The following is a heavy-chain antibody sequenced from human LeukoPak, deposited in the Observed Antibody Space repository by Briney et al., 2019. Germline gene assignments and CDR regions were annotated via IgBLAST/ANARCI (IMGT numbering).Heavy chain of an antibody. CDR1: GYSFTSYW. J-gene: IGHJ5*02. CDR3: ARKSIAVVGTPWFDP. V-gene: IGHV5-51*01. CDR2: IYPGDSDT. Sequence: GESLKISCKGFGYSFTSYWIGWVRQMPGKGLEWMGIIYPGDSDTRYSPSFQGQVTISADKSISTAYLQWSSLKASDTAMYYCARKSIAVVGTPWFDPWGREPWSPSPQ. D-gene: IGHD6-19*01.